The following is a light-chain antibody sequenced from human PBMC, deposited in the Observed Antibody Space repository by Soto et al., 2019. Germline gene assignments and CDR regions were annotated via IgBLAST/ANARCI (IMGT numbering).Light chain of an antibody. CDR1: QSVSSY. Sequence: EIVLTQSPATLSLSPGERATLSCRASQSVSSYLAWYQQKPGQAPRLLIYDASNRATGIPARFSGSGSGTDFTLTISRLEPEDFAVYYCQQYHSSWTFGQGTKVDIK. J-gene: IGKJ1*01. CDR3: QQYHSSWT. CDR2: DAS. V-gene: IGKV3-11*01.